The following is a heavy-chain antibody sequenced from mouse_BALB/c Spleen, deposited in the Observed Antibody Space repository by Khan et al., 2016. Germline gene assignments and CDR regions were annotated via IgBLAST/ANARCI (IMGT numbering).Heavy chain of an antibody. Sequence: QVQLQQSGAELMKPGTSVKISCKATGYTFNDYWIEWVKQRPGHGLEWIANSLPRSGNVNYNERFKVKATFTADTSSNTAYMQLNSLTSEDSAVYYCARGDLWGQGTTLTVSS. J-gene: IGHJ2*01. CDR2: SLPRSGNV. CDR3: ARGDL. D-gene: IGHD3-3*01. V-gene: IGHV1-9*01. CDR1: GYTFNDYW.